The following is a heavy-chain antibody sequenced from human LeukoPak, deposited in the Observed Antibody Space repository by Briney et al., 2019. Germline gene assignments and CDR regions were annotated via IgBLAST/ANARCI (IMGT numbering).Heavy chain of an antibody. D-gene: IGHD1-26*01. J-gene: IGHJ5*02. CDR3: TKTTRPLGALDR. V-gene: IGHV3-23*01. CDR2: ITETGGDT. CDR1: GFTFNTNP. Sequence: PGGSLRLSCAASGFTFNTNPMNWVRQAPGKGLEWVSGITETGGDTKSADSVKGRFTISRDNSKNTLYLQMNSLRDDDTAIYYCTKTTRPLGALDRWGQGTLVTVSS.